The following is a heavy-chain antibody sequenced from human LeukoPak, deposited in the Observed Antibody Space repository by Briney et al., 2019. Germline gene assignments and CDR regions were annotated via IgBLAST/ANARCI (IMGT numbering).Heavy chain of an antibody. V-gene: IGHV3-21*01. CDR1: GFTFSSYS. D-gene: IGHD3-22*01. J-gene: IGHJ4*02. CDR3: ARATFYYGSSGYYY. Sequence: GGSLRLSCAASGFTFSSYSMNWVRQAPGKGLEWVSSISGSSNYVYYADSVKGRVTISRDNAKNSLYLQMNSLRAEDTAVYYCARATFYYGSSGYYYWGQGTLVTVSS. CDR2: ISGSSNYV.